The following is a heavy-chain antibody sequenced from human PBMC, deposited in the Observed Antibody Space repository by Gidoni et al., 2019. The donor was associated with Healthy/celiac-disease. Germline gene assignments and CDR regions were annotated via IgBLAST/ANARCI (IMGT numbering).Heavy chain of an antibody. J-gene: IGHJ4*02. CDR2: INWNGGST. D-gene: IGHD6-13*01. V-gene: IGHV3-20*04. CDR3: ARDHSMSQLAFEPDYFDY. CDR1: GFTFDDYG. Sequence: EVQLVESGGGVVRPGGSLRLSCAASGFTFDDYGMSWVRQAPGKGLEWVSGINWNGGSTGYADSVKGRFTISRDNAKNSLYLQMNSLRAEDTALYYCARDHSMSQLAFEPDYFDYWGQGTLVTVSS.